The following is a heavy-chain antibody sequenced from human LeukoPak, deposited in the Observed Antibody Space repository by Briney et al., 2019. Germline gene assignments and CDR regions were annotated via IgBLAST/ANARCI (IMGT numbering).Heavy chain of an antibody. CDR2: INTDTGNP. CDR1: GYKFISYA. CDR3: ARGGYYGGSGTYGFFDY. V-gene: IGHV7-4-1*02. D-gene: IGHD3-10*01. J-gene: IGHJ4*02. Sequence: ASVNVSCKGSGYKFISYAMNWVRQAPGQGPEWMGWINTDTGNPTYARGFTGQYVFSVDTSVTTAYLQINSLRTEDTAVYYCARGGYYGGSGTYGFFDYWGQGTLVTVSS.